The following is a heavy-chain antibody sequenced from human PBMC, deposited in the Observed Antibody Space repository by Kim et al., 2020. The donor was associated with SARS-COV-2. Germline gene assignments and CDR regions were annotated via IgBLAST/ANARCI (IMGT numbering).Heavy chain of an antibody. Sequence: ASVKVSCKASGYTFTGYYMHWVRQAPGQGLEWMGWINPNSGGTNYAQKFQGRVTMTRDTSISTAYMELSRLRSDDTAVYYCARDPSRVKLEHFYWGQGTLVTVSS. J-gene: IGHJ4*02. V-gene: IGHV1-2*02. CDR1: GYTFTGYY. D-gene: IGHD1-1*01. CDR3: ARDPSRVKLEHFY. CDR2: INPNSGGT.